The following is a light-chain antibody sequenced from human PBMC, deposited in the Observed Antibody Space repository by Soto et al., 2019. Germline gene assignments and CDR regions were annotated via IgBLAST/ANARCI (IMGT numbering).Light chain of an antibody. Sequence: QSVLTQPPSASGTPGQRVTISCSGSSSNIGSNTVNWYQQLPGTAPKLLIHANNQRPPGVPDRFSGSKAGTSASLAISWLQSDEADYYCAAWDDSLNGYVFGTGTKLTVL. J-gene: IGLJ1*01. CDR3: AAWDDSLNGYV. CDR1: SSNIGSNT. CDR2: ANN. V-gene: IGLV1-44*01.